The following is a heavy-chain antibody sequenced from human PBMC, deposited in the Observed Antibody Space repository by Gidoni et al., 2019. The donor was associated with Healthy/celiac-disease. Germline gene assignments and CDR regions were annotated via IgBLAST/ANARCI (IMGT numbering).Heavy chain of an antibody. CDR3: AKADSSGWDDTIPFDY. D-gene: IGHD6-19*01. CDR2: ISGSGGST. CDR1: GFTFSSYA. V-gene: IGHV3-23*01. Sequence: EVQLLESGGGLVQPGGSLRLSCAASGFTFSSYAMSWVRQAPGKGLEWVSAISGSGGSTYYADSVKGRFTISRDNSKNTLYLQMNSLRAEDTAVYYCAKADSSGWDDTIPFDYWGQGTLVTVSS. J-gene: IGHJ4*02.